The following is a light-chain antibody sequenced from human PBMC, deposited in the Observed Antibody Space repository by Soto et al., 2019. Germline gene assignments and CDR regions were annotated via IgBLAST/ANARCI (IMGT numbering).Light chain of an antibody. CDR1: QSVSSY. J-gene: IGKJ5*01. CDR3: QQRSNWPIT. Sequence: EIVLTQSPATLSLSPGERATLSCRTSQSVSSYFAWYQQKPGRAPRLLIYDASNRATGIPARFIGSGSGTDFPLPISSLAPEDFAVYYCQQRSNWPITFGQGTRLEIK. CDR2: DAS. V-gene: IGKV3-11*01.